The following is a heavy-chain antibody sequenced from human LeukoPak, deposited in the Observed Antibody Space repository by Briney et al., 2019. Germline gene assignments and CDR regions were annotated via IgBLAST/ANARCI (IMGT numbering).Heavy chain of an antibody. CDR1: GFTFDVYA. D-gene: IGHD3-3*01. J-gene: IGHJ4*02. CDR3: AKGRFLEWLLSTNFDY. CDR2: ISWNSGSR. V-gene: IGHV3-9*01. Sequence: PGGSLRLSCAASGFTFDVYAMQCVRQAPRKGLEWVSGISWNSGSRGYADSVKGRFTISRDNAKNSLYLQMNSLRAEDTALYYCAKGRFLEWLLSTNFDYWGQGTLVTVSS.